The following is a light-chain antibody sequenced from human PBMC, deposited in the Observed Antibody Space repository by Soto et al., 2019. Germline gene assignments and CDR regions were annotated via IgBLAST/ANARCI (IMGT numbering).Light chain of an antibody. CDR2: DAS. CDR1: QSIGDW. J-gene: IGKJ1*01. V-gene: IGKV1-5*01. Sequence: DIQMTQSPSTLSASVGDRVTITCRASQSIGDWLAWYQQKPGKAPKLLIYDASSLESGVPSRFSGSGSGTEFTLTTSSLQPDDSATYYCQHYNNYSGTFGQGTKVEIK. CDR3: QHYNNYSGT.